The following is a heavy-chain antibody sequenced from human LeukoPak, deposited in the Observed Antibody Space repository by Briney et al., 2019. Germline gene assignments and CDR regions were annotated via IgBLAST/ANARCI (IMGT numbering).Heavy chain of an antibody. V-gene: IGHV3-23*01. D-gene: IGHD2/OR15-2a*01. CDR2: ISDSGGST. CDR3: AKSHSLEYRGYSYY. J-gene: IGHJ4*02. CDR1: GFTFSVYA. Sequence: GGSLRLSCATSGFTFSVYAMSWVRLAPGKGLEWVSTISDSGGSTYYADSVKGRLTTSTGNSKNTLYLLMNELSAEDTAVYDCAKSHSLEYRGYSYYWGQGTLVTLSS.